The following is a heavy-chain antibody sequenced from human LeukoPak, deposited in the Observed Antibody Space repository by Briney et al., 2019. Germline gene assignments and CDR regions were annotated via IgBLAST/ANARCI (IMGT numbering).Heavy chain of an antibody. CDR1: GFTFSSYA. CDR3: ARKGNHFWSGYYTGLTGEYYFDY. D-gene: IGHD3-3*02. V-gene: IGHV4-39*01. J-gene: IGHJ4*02. CDR2: IYYSGST. Sequence: KTGGSLRLSCAASGFTFSSYAMSWVRQPPGKGLEWIGSIYYSGSTYYNPSLESRVTISVDTSKNQFSLKLSSVTAADTAVYYCARKGNHFWSGYYTGLTGEYYFDYWGQGTLVTVSS.